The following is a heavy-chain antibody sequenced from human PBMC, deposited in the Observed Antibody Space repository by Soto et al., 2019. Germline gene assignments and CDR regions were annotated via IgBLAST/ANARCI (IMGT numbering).Heavy chain of an antibody. CDR1: GFTFSSYS. D-gene: IGHD3-22*01. Sequence: EVQLVESGGGLVKPGGSLRLSCAASGFTFSSYSMNWFGQAPGKGLEWVSSITGSSSYIYYADSVKGRFTISRDNAKNSLYLQMNSLRAEDTAVYYCARDVYYYDSSAYWAYWGQGTLVTVSS. CDR3: ARDVYYYDSSAYWAY. CDR2: ITGSSSYI. J-gene: IGHJ4*02. V-gene: IGHV3-21*02.